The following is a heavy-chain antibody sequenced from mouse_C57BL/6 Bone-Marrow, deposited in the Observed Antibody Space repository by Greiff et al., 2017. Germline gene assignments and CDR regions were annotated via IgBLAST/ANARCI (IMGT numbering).Heavy chain of an antibody. CDR3: ARDNYYGFDY. V-gene: IGHV5-16*01. CDR2: INYDGSST. J-gene: IGHJ2*01. CDR1: GFTFSDYY. D-gene: IGHD1-1*01. Sequence: EVKLHESEGGLVQPGSSMKLSCTASGFTFSDYYMAWVRQVPEKGLEWVANINYDGSSTYYLDSLKSRFIISRDNAKNILYLQMSSLKSEDTATYYCARDNYYGFDYWGQGTTLTVSS.